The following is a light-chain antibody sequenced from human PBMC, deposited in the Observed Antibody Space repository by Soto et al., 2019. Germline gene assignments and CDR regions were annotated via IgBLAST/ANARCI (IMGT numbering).Light chain of an antibody. V-gene: IGKV3-20*01. J-gene: IGKJ2*02. CDR1: QSVSSSY. CDR2: GAS. CDR3: QQYGSSRT. Sequence: EIVLTQSPGTLSLSPGERATLSCRASQSVSSSYLAWYQQKPGQAPRLLIYGASSRATGIPDRFSGSGSGTDFTLTISRLEPEHFAVYYSQQYGSSRTFGQGTKLEIK.